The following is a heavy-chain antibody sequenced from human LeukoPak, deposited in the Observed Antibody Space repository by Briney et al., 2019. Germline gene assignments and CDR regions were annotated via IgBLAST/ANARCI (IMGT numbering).Heavy chain of an antibody. CDR2: INTKTGNP. Sequence: ASVKVSCKASGYTFTGYYMHWVRQAPGQGLEWMGWINTKTGNPTYARGFAGRFVFSLDTSVSTAYLQISSLKAEDTAVYYCASEAVWNWFDPWGQGTLVTVSS. D-gene: IGHD2-8*01. V-gene: IGHV7-4-1*02. J-gene: IGHJ5*02. CDR3: ASEAVWNWFDP. CDR1: GYTFTGYY.